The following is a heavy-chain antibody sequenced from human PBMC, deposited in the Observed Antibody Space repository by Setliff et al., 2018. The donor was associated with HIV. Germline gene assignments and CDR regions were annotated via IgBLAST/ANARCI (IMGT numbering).Heavy chain of an antibody. CDR3: AGDGYNVGAFDI. V-gene: IGHV4-34*01. CDR2: INHSGST. Sequence: PSETLSLTCAVYGGSFSGYYWSWIRQPPGKGLEWIGEINHSGSTNYNPSLKSRVTISVDTSKNQFSLKLSSVTAADTAVYYCAGDGYNVGAFDIWGQGTMVTVSS. CDR1: GGSFSGYY. J-gene: IGHJ3*02. D-gene: IGHD5-12*01.